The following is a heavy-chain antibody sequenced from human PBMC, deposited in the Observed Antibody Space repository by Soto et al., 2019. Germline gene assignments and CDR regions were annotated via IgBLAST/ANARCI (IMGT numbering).Heavy chain of an antibody. V-gene: IGHV3-53*01. CDR2: IYSGGST. J-gene: IGHJ4*02. D-gene: IGHD3-22*01. CDR1: GFTVSSNY. CDR3: AKYSTFHYDSRGNLIEY. Sequence: GGSLRLSCAASGFTVSSNYMSWVRQAPGKGLEWVSVIYSGGSTYYADSVKGRFTISRDNSKNTLYLQMNSLRADDTAVYYCAKYSTFHYDSRGNLIEYWAQGKLVTVSS.